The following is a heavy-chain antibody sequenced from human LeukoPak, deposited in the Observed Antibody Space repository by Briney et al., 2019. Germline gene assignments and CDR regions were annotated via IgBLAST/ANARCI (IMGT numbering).Heavy chain of an antibody. CDR3: ARDLGYCSGGSCY. D-gene: IGHD2-15*01. CDR2: INPNSGGT. Sequence: ASVKVSRKASGYTFTGYHMHWVRQAPGQGLEWMGRINPNSGGTNYAQKFQGRVTMTRDTSISTAYMELSRLRSDDTAVYYCARDLGYCSGGSCYWGQGTLVTVSS. J-gene: IGHJ4*02. V-gene: IGHV1-2*06. CDR1: GYTFTGYH.